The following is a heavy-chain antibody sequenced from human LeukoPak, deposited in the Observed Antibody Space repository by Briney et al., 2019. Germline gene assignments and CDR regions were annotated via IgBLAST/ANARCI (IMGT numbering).Heavy chain of an antibody. CDR3: ARDTTEWFNAFDI. D-gene: IGHD3-3*01. J-gene: IGHJ3*02. CDR1: GFTFSSYS. CDR2: ISTSSSYI. Sequence: GGSLRLSCAASGFTFSSYSMDWVRQAPGKGLEWVASISTSSSYIYYADSVKGRFTVSRDNAKNSLYLQLNSLRAEDTAVYYCARDTTEWFNAFDIWGQGTMVTVSS. V-gene: IGHV3-21*01.